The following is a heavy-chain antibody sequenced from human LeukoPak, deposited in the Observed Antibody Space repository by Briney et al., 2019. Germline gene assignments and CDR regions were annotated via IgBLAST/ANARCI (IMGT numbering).Heavy chain of an antibody. V-gene: IGHV4-34*01. CDR1: GGSFSGYY. Sequence: SETLSLTCAAYGGSFSGYYWSWIRQPPGKGLEWIGEINHSGSTNYNPSLKSRVTISVDTSKNQFSLKLGSVTAADTAVYYCARGHGLLWFGELLANYYYMDVWGKGTTVTVSS. J-gene: IGHJ6*03. CDR2: INHSGST. CDR3: ARGHGLLWFGELLANYYYMDV. D-gene: IGHD3-10*01.